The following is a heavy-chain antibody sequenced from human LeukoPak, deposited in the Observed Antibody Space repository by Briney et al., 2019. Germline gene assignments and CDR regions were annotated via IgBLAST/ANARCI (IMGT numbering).Heavy chain of an antibody. CDR1: GFTFSSYW. Sequence: GRSLRLSCAASGFTFSSYWMHWVRQVPGKGLVWVSRINEDGRTINYADSVRGRFTIYRDYAMNTLYLQMNSLRAEDTAVYYCIRDFGGPSDYWGQGTLVTVAS. CDR3: IRDFGGPSDY. CDR2: INEDGRTI. V-gene: IGHV3-74*01. D-gene: IGHD4-23*01. J-gene: IGHJ4*02.